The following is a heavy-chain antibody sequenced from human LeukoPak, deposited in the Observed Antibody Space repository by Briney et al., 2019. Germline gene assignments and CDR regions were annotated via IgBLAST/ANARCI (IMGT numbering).Heavy chain of an antibody. J-gene: IGHJ3*02. Sequence: TLKLTCAISGDSVSSNSAAWNWIRQSPSRGLEWLGRTYYRSKCYNDYAVSVKSRITINPDTSKNQFSLQLNSVTPEDTAVYYCARAPYSSRSPGAFDIWGQGTMVTVSS. CDR1: GDSVSSNSAA. D-gene: IGHD6-13*01. CDR3: ARAPYSSRSPGAFDI. V-gene: IGHV6-1*01. CDR2: TYYRSKCYN.